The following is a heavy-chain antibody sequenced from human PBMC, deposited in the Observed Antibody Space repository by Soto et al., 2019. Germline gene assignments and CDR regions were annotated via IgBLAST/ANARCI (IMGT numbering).Heavy chain of an antibody. Sequence: PGGSLRLSCAASGFTFSDYYMSWIRQAPGKGLEWVSYISSSSSYTNYADSVKGRFTISRDNAKNSLYLQMNSLRAEDTAVYYCASPLGTVADPDYYYYYGMDVWAKGPRSPSP. D-gene: IGHD6-19*01. CDR2: ISSSSSYT. J-gene: IGHJ6*02. CDR3: ASPLGTVADPDYYYYYGMDV. CDR1: GFTFSDYY. V-gene: IGHV3-11*03.